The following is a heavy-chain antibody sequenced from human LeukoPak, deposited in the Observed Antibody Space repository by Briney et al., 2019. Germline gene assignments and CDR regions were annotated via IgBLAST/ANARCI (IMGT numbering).Heavy chain of an antibody. CDR2: ISSSSSYI. J-gene: IGHJ6*02. V-gene: IGHV3-21*01. Sequence: GGSLRLSCAASGFTFSSYAMSWVRQAPGKGLEWVSSISSSSSYIYYADSVKGRFTISRDNAKNSLYLQMNSLRAEDTAVYYCTRVGYCSGGSCSYYYYGMDVWGQGTTVTVSS. D-gene: IGHD2-15*01. CDR3: TRVGYCSGGSCSYYYYGMDV. CDR1: GFTFSSYA.